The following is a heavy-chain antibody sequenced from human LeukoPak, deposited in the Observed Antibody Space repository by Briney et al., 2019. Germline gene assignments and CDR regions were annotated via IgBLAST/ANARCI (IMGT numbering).Heavy chain of an antibody. CDR1: GFTFEDKA. V-gene: IGHV3-9*01. D-gene: IGHD2-21*02. J-gene: IGHJ4*02. CDR2: ITWNSDTV. Sequence: GGSLRLSCIGSGFTFEDKAMHWVRQVPGKGLEWVSGITWNSDTVDYMDSVKGRFTISRDNSKNTLYLQMNSLRAEDTAVYYCARDLCGGDCCVFDYWGQGTLVTVSS. CDR3: ARDLCGGDCCVFDY.